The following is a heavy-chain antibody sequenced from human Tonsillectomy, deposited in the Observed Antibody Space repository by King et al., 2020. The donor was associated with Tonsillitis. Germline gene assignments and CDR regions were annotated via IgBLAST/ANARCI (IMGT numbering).Heavy chain of an antibody. D-gene: IGHD3-10*01. Sequence: QLQESGPRLVKPSETLSLTCTVSGGSISSSSYYWGWIRQPPGRGLEWIGSFYNSERTYYNPSLKSRVTISVDTSKNQFSLKLSSVTAADTAVYYSARTFMVRGPSYYGMDVWAQGTTVTVSS. J-gene: IGHJ6*02. CDR2: FYNSERT. CDR1: GGSISSSSYY. CDR3: ARTFMVRGPSYYGMDV. V-gene: IGHV4-39*01.